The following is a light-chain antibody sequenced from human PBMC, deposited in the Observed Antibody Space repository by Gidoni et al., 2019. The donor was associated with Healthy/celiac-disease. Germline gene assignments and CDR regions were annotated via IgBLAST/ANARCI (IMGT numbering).Light chain of an antibody. CDR3: QVWHSSAHVF. J-gene: IGLJ2*01. Sequence: SFVLTHPPSVSVAPGKTATITCGGTNIESNTVHWYQQKPGQAPVLVVFDDGDRPAGISDRFSGSNSGNTATLTISRVEAGDEADYSCQVWHSSAHVFFGGGTKLTV. V-gene: IGLV3-21*03. CDR1: NIESNT. CDR2: DDG.